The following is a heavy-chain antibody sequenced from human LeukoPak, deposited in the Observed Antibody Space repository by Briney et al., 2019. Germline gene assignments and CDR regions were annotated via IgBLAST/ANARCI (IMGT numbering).Heavy chain of an antibody. Sequence: GGSLRLSCAASGFTFSSYWMSWVRQAPGKGLEWVANIKQDGSEKYYVDSVKGRFTISRGNAKNSLYLQMNSLRAEDTAVYYCARGLDRLFGGAFDIWGQGTMVTVSS. D-gene: IGHD3-9*01. CDR2: IKQDGSEK. CDR1: GFTFSSYW. CDR3: ARGLDRLFGGAFDI. V-gene: IGHV3-7*01. J-gene: IGHJ3*02.